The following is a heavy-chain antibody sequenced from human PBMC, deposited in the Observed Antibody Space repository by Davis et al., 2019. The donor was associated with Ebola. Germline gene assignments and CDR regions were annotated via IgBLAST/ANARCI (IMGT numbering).Heavy chain of an antibody. CDR1: GFIFSSYA. V-gene: IGHV3-23*01. Sequence: GASLKISCAASGFIFSSYAMSWVRQAPGKGLEWVSSISVRSITYHADSVKGRFTISRDNSKNTLYLQMNSLRAEDTAVYYCAKVHPPTTVTTGWFDPWGQGTPVTVSS. D-gene: IGHD4-17*01. J-gene: IGHJ5*02. CDR2: ISVRSIT. CDR3: AKVHPPTTVTTGWFDP.